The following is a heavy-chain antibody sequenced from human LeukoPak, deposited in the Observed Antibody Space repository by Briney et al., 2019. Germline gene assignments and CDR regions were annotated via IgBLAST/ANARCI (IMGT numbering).Heavy chain of an antibody. Sequence: GASVKVSCKASGYTFTSYGISWVRQAPGQGLEWMGWISAYNGNTNYAQKLQGRVTMTTDTSTSTAYMELRSLRSDDTAVYYCTRDPLNRYCSSTSCAAPWFDPWGQGTLVTVSS. V-gene: IGHV1-18*01. CDR3: TRDPLNRYCSSTSCAAPWFDP. J-gene: IGHJ5*02. CDR1: GYTFTSYG. D-gene: IGHD2-2*01. CDR2: ISAYNGNT.